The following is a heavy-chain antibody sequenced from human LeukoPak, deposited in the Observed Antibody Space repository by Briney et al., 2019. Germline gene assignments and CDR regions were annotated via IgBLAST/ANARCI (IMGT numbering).Heavy chain of an antibody. CDR3: ARININHILIDWFDP. Sequence: GGSLRLSCAASGFTVSNNYMTWVRQAPGKGLEWVSVIYNGGSTYYANSVKGRFTISKDGSKNTLYLQMNSLRAEDTAVYYCARININHILIDWFDPWGQGTLVTVSS. CDR1: GFTVSNNY. D-gene: IGHD3-3*02. J-gene: IGHJ5*02. CDR2: IYNGGST. V-gene: IGHV3-53*01.